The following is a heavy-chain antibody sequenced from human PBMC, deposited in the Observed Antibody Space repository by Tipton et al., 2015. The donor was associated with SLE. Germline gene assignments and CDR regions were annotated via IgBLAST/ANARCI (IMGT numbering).Heavy chain of an antibody. J-gene: IGHJ6*03. D-gene: IGHD5-24*01. V-gene: IGHV4-61*02. CDR1: GGSISSGSYY. Sequence: TLSLTCTVSGGSISSGSYYWSWIRQPAGKGLEWLGRIYTRGSTNYNPPLKSRFTISIDTPKNQFSLRLSSVTAADTAVYYCARESYNLLYYFYYMDVWGKGTTVTVSS. CDR2: IYTRGST. CDR3: ARESYNLLYYFYYMDV.